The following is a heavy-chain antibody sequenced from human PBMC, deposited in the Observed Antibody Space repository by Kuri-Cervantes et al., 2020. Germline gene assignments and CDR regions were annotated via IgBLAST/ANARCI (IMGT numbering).Heavy chain of an antibody. CDR3: ARGYYYYGMDV. Sequence: GESLKISCAASGFTFSNAWMSWVRQTPGKGLEWVAVISSDGSNKYYADSVKGRFTISRDNSKNTLYLQMNSLRAEDTAVYYCARGYYYYGMDVWGQGTTVTVSS. CDR2: ISSDGSNK. V-gene: IGHV3-30*14. CDR1: GFTFSNAW. J-gene: IGHJ6*02.